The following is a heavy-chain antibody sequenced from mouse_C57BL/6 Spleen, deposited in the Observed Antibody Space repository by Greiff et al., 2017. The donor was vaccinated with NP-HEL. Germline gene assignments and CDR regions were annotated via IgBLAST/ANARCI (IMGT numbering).Heavy chain of an antibody. CDR2: INPNNGGT. V-gene: IGHV1-18*01. D-gene: IGHD1-1*02. CDR1: GYTFTDYN. CDR3: ARSGVVRYFDV. Sequence: VQLKQSGPELVKPGASVKIPCKASGYTFTDYNMDWVKQSHGKSLEWIGDINPNNGGTIYNQKFKGKATLTVDKSSSTAYMELRSLTSEDTAVYYCARSGVVRYFDVWGTGTTVTVSS. J-gene: IGHJ1*03.